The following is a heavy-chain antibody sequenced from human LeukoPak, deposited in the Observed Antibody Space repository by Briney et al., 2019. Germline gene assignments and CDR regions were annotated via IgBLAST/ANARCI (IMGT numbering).Heavy chain of an antibody. CDR2: ISGSGGST. CDR1: GFTFTSYA. CDR3: AKRSGYDYYWFDP. V-gene: IGHV3-23*01. Sequence: GGSPRLSCAASGFTFTSYAMSWVRQAPGKGLEWVSAISGSGGSTYNADSVKGRFTISRDKSKNTLYLQMNSLRAEDTAVYYFAKRSGYDYYWFDPWGQGTLVTVSS. D-gene: IGHD5-12*01. J-gene: IGHJ5*02.